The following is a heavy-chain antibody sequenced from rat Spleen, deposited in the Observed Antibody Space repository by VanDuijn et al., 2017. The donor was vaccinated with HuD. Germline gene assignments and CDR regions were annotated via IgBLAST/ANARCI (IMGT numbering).Heavy chain of an antibody. V-gene: IGHV5-29*01. D-gene: IGHD1-10*01. CDR2: ISYDGSRT. Sequence: EVQLVESDGGLVQPGRSLKLSCAASGFTFSDYYMAWVRQAPTKGLEWVATISYDGSRTYFRDSVKGRFTISRDNTKTTLYLQIDSLRSEDTATYYCTRGGQLGDYWGQGVMVTVSS. J-gene: IGHJ2*01. CDR1: GFTFSDYY. CDR3: TRGGQLGDY.